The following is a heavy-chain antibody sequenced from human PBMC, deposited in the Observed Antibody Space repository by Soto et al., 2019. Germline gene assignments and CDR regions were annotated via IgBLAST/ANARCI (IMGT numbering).Heavy chain of an antibody. J-gene: IGHJ2*01. CDR2: VYVSGDT. Sequence: SETLSLTCTVSGGSISTSDYCWSWIRQHPVRGLEWIGYVYVSGDTLYNPSLESRVVISVETSENRFSLKLTSVTAADTAVYYCARDPRRTRGWHFDLWGRGTLVTVSS. CDR3: ARDPRRTRGWHFDL. V-gene: IGHV4-31*03. CDR1: GGSISTSDYC. D-gene: IGHD3-10*01.